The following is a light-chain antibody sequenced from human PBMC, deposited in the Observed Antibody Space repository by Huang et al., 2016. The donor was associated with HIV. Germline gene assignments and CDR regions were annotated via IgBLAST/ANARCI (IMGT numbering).Light chain of an antibody. Sequence: DIQMTQSPSSLSASIGDRITISCRASQDIDAYLAWYQHKPGKVPNLLIYAASTLKSGVPSRFSGSGSGTNFTLTIGSLQPEDVGSYYCQKYNDVPRTFGHGTKVEIK. V-gene: IGKV1-27*01. J-gene: IGKJ1*01. CDR2: AAS. CDR3: QKYNDVPRT. CDR1: QDIDAY.